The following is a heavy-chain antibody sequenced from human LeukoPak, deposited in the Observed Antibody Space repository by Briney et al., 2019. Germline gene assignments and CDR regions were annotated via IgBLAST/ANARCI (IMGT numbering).Heavy chain of an antibody. D-gene: IGHD3-16*01. CDR2: ISSSSSYI. V-gene: IGHV3-21*01. J-gene: IGHJ4*02. CDR1: GFTLSSSY. Sequence: GGSLRLSCAVSGFTLSSSYMNWVREAPGKGLEWVSSISSSSSYIYCADLVKGRFTISRDSAKNSLYLQINSLRSADTAVYCFARSWGYYSDYWGQGTLVTVSS. CDR3: ARSWGYYSDY.